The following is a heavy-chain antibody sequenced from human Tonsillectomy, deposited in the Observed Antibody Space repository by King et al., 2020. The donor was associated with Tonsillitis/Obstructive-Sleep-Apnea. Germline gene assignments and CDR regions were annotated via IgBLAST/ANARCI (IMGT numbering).Heavy chain of an antibody. CDR3: ARGGYGQTSLFYV. CDR1: GGSINNYY. J-gene: IGHJ6*04. D-gene: IGHD3-16*01. V-gene: IGHV4-59*01. CDR2: LYYTGKTT. Sequence: QLQESGPGLVKPSETLSLTCTVSGGSINNYYWSWIRQPPGEGLEWIGYLYYTGKTTNYNPSLRSRVTISADKSKTRFSLTLTSVTAADTAVYYCARGGYGQTSLFYVWGKGTTVIVSS.